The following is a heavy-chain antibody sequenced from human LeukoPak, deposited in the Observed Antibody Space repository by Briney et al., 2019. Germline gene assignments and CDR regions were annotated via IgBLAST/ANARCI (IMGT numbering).Heavy chain of an antibody. CDR2: ISSSGSTI. J-gene: IGHJ6*04. CDR1: GFTFSSYE. Sequence: GGSLRLSCATSGFTFSSYEMNWVRQAPGKGLEWVSYISSSGSTIYYADSVKGRFTISRDNAKNSLYLQMDSLRAEDTAVYYCAELGITMIGGVWGKGTTVTISS. V-gene: IGHV3-48*03. CDR3: AELGITMIGGV. D-gene: IGHD3-10*02.